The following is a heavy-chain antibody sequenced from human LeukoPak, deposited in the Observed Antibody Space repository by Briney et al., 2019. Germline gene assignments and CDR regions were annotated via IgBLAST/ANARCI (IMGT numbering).Heavy chain of an antibody. Sequence: QPGGSLRLSCVASGFTFSDYAMNWVRQAPGKGLKWVSTFKTKYSQVYYAESVRGWFTISTDNSEKTVYLQMNSLRAEDTALYYCARSVPDYTRFDYWGQGALVTVSS. CDR1: GFTFSDYA. J-gene: IGHJ4*02. CDR2: FKTKYSQV. D-gene: IGHD4-11*01. V-gene: IGHV3-23*05. CDR3: ARSVPDYTRFDY.